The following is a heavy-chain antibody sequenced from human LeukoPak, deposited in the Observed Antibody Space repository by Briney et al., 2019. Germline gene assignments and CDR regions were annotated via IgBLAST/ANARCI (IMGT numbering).Heavy chain of an antibody. V-gene: IGHV3-23*01. J-gene: IGHJ4*02. CDR3: AKGGDTWCFDY. Sequence: PGGSLRLSCAASGFTFSNYAMSWVRQAPGKGLEWVSSISSSGGSTNYADSVKGRFTISRDNSKNTLYLQMNSLRAEDTAVYYCAKGGDTWCFDYWGQGTLVTVSS. D-gene: IGHD2-8*01. CDR1: GFTFSNYA. CDR2: ISSSGGST.